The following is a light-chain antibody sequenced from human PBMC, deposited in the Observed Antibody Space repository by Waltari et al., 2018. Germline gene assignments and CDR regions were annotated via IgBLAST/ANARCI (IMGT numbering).Light chain of an antibody. Sequence: QSVLTQPPSVSGAPGQRVTISCTGSGPNIRARYDSHWYQPLPRAAPKLLIYGSTSRPLGVPDLFFGSTSGTAASLAITGLQAEDEADYYCQSYDTSLSVVFGGGTKLTVL. CDR3: QSYDTSLSVV. CDR1: GPNIRARYD. CDR2: GST. J-gene: IGLJ3*02. V-gene: IGLV1-40*01.